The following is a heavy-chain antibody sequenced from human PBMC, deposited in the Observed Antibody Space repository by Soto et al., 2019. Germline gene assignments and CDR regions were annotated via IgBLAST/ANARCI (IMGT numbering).Heavy chain of an antibody. CDR1: GGTFSSYT. CDR2: IIPILGIA. D-gene: IGHD3-22*01. CDR3: ASLHYYDSSGYYSYFDY. J-gene: IGHJ4*02. Sequence: SVKVSCKASGGTFSSYTISWVRQAPGQGLEWMGRIIPILGIANYAQKFQGRVTITADKSTSTAYMELSSLRSEDTAVYYCASLHYYDSSGYYSYFDYWGQGTLVTVSS. V-gene: IGHV1-69*02.